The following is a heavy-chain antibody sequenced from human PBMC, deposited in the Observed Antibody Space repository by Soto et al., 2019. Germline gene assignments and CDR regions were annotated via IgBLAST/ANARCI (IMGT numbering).Heavy chain of an antibody. CDR1: GGSFSGYY. D-gene: IGHD3-10*01. V-gene: IGHV4-34*01. J-gene: IGHJ6*02. CDR2: INHSGST. Sequence: SETLSLTCAVYGGSFSGYYWSWIRQPPGKGLEWIGEINHSGSTNYNPSLKRRVTISVDTSKNQLSLKLNSVTAADTAVYYCERGLYYYGSGSYYNGHYYGMDVWGQGTTVTVSS. CDR3: ERGLYYYGSGSYYNGHYYGMDV.